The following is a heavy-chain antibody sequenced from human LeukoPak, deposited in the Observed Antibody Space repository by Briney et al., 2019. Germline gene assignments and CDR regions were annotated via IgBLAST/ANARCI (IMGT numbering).Heavy chain of an antibody. CDR2: ISSSSSYI. J-gene: IGHJ6*02. CDR3: AREITANGMDV. V-gene: IGHV3-21*01. D-gene: IGHD3-10*01. CDR1: GFTFSSYS. Sequence: GGSLRLSCAASGFTFSSYSMNWVRQAPGKGLEWVSSISSSSSYIYYADSVRGRFTISRDNAKNSLYLQMNSLRAEDTAVYYCAREITANGMDVWGQGTTVTVSS.